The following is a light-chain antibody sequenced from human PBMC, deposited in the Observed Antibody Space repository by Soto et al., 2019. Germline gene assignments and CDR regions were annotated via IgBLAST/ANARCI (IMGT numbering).Light chain of an antibody. V-gene: IGLV6-57*04. CDR3: SSYINTNTLV. CDR2: EDD. J-gene: IGLJ2*01. Sequence: NFMLTQPHSVSESPGKTVTISCTRTSGSIASNYVQWYQQRPGSAPTTLIYEDDQRPSGVPDRFSGSIDRSSNSASLTISGLQAEDEADYFCSSYINTNTLVFGGGTKLTVL. CDR1: SGSIASNY.